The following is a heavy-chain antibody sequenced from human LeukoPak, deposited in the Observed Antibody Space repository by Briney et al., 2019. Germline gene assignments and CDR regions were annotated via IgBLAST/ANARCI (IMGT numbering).Heavy chain of an antibody. CDR2: IKYDGSQT. D-gene: IGHD6-19*01. CDR3: ARDPQWLVHIWLDP. Sequence: GGSLRLSCAASGFIFSSSWMSWVRQAPGKGLEWVANIKYDGSQTSYVDSVKSRFTISRDNAKNSLYLQMNSLRAEDTAVYYCARDPQWLVHIWLDPWGQGTLVTVSS. CDR1: GFIFSSSW. V-gene: IGHV3-7*01. J-gene: IGHJ5*02.